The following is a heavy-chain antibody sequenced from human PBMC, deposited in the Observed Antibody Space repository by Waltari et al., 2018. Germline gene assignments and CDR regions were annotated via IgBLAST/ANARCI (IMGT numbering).Heavy chain of an antibody. CDR2: ISYDGSNK. D-gene: IGHD3-9*01. CDR1: GFTFRSYA. CDR3: ARDRLRYFDWLEGSGFDY. Sequence: QVQLVESGGGVVQPGRSLRLPCAASGFTFRSYAMHSVRTAPGTGLVWVAVISYDGSNKYYADSVKGRFTISRDNSKNTLYLQMNSLRAEDTAVYYSARDRLRYFDWLEGSGFDYWGQGTLVTVSS. V-gene: IGHV3-30*04. J-gene: IGHJ4*02.